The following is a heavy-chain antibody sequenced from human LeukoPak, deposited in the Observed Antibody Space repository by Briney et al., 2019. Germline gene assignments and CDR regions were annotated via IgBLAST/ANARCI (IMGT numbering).Heavy chain of an antibody. CDR1: GASISSYY. Sequence: NPSETLSLTCTVSGASISSYYWTWIRQPAGKGLEWIGRIHNSASPNYNPSLRSRVTLSIDTSKSQVSLKLTSVTAADTAVYFCARKSATGQLDYWGQGTLVTVSS. D-gene: IGHD1-1*01. V-gene: IGHV4-4*07. CDR3: ARKSATGQLDY. J-gene: IGHJ4*02. CDR2: IHNSASP.